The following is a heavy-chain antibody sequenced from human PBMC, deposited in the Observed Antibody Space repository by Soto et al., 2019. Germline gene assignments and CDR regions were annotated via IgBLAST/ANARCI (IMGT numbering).Heavy chain of an antibody. Sequence: QVQLVQSGAEVRKPGASVKVSCQGFGYSFSYYGVNWVRQAPGQGLEWMGWINPQNGNRNYAQKFEDRVTMTAVASTTTLYLELRSLKSDDTAVYYCARGQVVAAQHWGQGTLVTVSS. V-gene: IGHV1-18*01. CDR3: ARGQVVAAQH. D-gene: IGHD2-15*01. CDR1: GYSFSYYG. J-gene: IGHJ4*02. CDR2: INPQNGNR.